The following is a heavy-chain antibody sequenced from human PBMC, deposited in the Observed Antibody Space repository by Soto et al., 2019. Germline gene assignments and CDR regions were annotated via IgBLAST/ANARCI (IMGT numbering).Heavy chain of an antibody. CDR1: GFTFSTYA. V-gene: IGHV3-23*01. J-gene: IGHJ4*02. Sequence: GGSLRLSCAASGFTFSTYAISWVRQAPGKGLEWVSAMSGSGRSTYYADSVKGRFTITRDNSKNTLDLQMNSLRVEDTAVYFCAKDSSLRGWVHDYWGQGSLVIVSS. CDR2: MSGSGRST. D-gene: IGHD6-19*01. CDR3: AKDSSLRGWVHDY.